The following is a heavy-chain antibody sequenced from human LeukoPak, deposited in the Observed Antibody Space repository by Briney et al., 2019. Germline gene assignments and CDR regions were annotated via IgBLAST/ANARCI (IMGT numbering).Heavy chain of an antibody. J-gene: IGHJ3*02. Sequence: PSETLSLTCTVSGGSISSSSYYWGWIRQPPGKGLEWIGSIYYSGSTYYNPSLKSRVTISVDTSKNQFSLKLSSVTAADTAVYYCARHETSEPRPHAFDIWGQGTMVTVSS. CDR3: ARHETSEPRPHAFDI. CDR2: IYYSGST. CDR1: GGSISSSSYY. V-gene: IGHV4-39*01. D-gene: IGHD1-14*01.